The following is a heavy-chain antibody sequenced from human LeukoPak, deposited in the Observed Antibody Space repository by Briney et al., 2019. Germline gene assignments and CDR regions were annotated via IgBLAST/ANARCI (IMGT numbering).Heavy chain of an antibody. J-gene: IGHJ4*02. V-gene: IGHV3-20*04. CDR1: GFTFDDYG. CDR2: INWNGGST. D-gene: IGHD3-22*01. Sequence: PGGSLRLSCAASGFTFDDYGMSWVRQAPGKGLGWVSGINWNGGSTGYADSVNGRFTISRDNAKNSLYLKMNSLRAEATALYYCASTITRIVSWGQGNLVTVSS. CDR3: ASTITRIVS.